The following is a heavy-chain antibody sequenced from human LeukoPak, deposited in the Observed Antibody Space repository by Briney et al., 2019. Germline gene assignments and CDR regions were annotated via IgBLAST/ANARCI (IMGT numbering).Heavy chain of an antibody. D-gene: IGHD1-14*01. J-gene: IGHJ4*02. CDR3: ARLIRTPGTYYFDY. CDR2: IYHSGST. Sequence: SETLSLTCAVSGYSISSGYYWGWIRPPPGKGLEWIGSIYHSGSTYYNPSLKSRVTISVDTSKNQFSLKLSSVTAADTAVYCCARLIRTPGTYYFDYWGQGTLVTVSS. CDR1: GYSISSGYY. V-gene: IGHV4-38-2*01.